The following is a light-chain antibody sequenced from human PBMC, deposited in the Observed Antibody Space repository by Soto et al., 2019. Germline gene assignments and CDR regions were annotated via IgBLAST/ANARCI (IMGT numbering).Light chain of an antibody. Sequence: GDRVTLTCRASQSISSYLNWYQQKPGKAPKLLIYAASSLQSGVPSRFSGSGSGTDFTLTISSLQPEDFATYYCQQSYSTHVTFGPGTKVDIK. CDR3: QQSYSTHVT. J-gene: IGKJ3*01. V-gene: IGKV1-39*01. CDR2: AAS. CDR1: QSISSY.